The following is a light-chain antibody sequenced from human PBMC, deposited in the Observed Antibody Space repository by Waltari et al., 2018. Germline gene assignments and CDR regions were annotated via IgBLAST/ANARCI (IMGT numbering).Light chain of an antibody. Sequence: SYVLTQPPSVSVAPGETASITCGGDHIGSYSVPWYQQKPGQAPVLVIFYDSDRPSGIPARFSGSNSGNTATLTITSVEAGDEARYYCQVWHADIDPGVFGTGTEVTVL. CDR1: HIGSYS. V-gene: IGLV3-21*04. CDR3: QVWHADIDPGV. J-gene: IGLJ1*01. CDR2: YDS.